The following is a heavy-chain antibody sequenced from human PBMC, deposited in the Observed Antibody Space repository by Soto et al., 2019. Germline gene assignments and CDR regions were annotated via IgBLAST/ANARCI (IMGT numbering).Heavy chain of an antibody. Sequence: PSETLSLTCTVSGGSISSGDYSWSWIRQPPGKVLEWIGYIYYIGITYYNPSLKSRVTISVDTSKNQFSLKLSSVTAADTAVYYCARGNVVRGKTIPYYYYGMDVWGQGTTVTVSS. CDR3: ARGNVVRGKTIPYYYYGMDV. D-gene: IGHD3-10*01. V-gene: IGHV4-30-4*01. CDR2: IYYIGIT. CDR1: GGSISSGDYS. J-gene: IGHJ6*02.